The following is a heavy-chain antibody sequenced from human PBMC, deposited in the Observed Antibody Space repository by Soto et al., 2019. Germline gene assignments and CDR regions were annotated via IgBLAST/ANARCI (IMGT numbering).Heavy chain of an antibody. D-gene: IGHD6-19*01. CDR3: AREGGPGIAVAGALRAFDI. J-gene: IGHJ3*02. CDR2: INPSGGST. Sequence: ASVKVSCKASGYTFTSYYMHWVRQAPGQGLEWMGIINPSGGSTSYAQKFQGRVTMTRDTSTSTVYMELSSLRSEDTAVYYCAREGGPGIAVAGALRAFDIWGQGTMVTVSS. V-gene: IGHV1-46*01. CDR1: GYTFTSYY.